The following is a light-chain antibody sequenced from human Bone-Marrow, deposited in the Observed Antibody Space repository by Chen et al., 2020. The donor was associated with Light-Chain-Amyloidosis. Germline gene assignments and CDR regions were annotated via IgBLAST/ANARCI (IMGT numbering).Light chain of an antibody. CDR1: HSLVFSDGNTY. Sequence: DVVMTQSPLSLPVTLGQPASISCRSSHSLVFSDGNTYLTWFQQRPGQAPRRLIYKVSNRDSGVPDRFSGSGSGTDFTLKISRVEPEDVGVYYCMQGSHWPPTFGQGTKVEIK. V-gene: IGKV2-30*01. CDR2: KVS. J-gene: IGKJ1*01. CDR3: MQGSHWPPT.